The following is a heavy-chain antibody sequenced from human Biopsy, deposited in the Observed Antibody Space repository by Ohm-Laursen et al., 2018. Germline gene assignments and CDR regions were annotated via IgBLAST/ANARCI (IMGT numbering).Heavy chain of an antibody. CDR2: IRSKAKSYAT. CDR3: TLEGAGFDN. D-gene: IGHD3-10*01. J-gene: IGHJ4*02. CDR1: GFTFSASA. Sequence: SLRLSCSASGFTFSASAVHWVRQAFGKGLEWVGRIRSKAKSYATAYAASVTGRFTISRDDSKNTTYPQMNSLKTEDTAVYYCTLEGAGFDNWGQGTLVTVSS. V-gene: IGHV3-73*01.